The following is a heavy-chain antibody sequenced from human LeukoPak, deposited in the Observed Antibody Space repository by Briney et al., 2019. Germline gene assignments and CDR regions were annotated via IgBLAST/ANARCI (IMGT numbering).Heavy chain of an antibody. V-gene: IGHV3-53*01. CDR2: IYSGGST. CDR1: GFTVSSNY. CDR3: ARVTRTRDYSNYYYYYMDV. D-gene: IGHD4-11*01. J-gene: IGHJ6*03. Sequence: GGSLRLSCAASGFTVSSNYMSWVRQAPGKGLEWVSVIYSGGSTYYADSVKGRFTVSRDNSKNTLYLQMNSLRAEDTAVYYCARVTRTRDYSNYYYYYMDVWGKGTTVTVSS.